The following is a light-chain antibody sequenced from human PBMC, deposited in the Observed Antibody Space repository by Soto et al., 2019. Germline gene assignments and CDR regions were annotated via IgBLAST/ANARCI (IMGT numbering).Light chain of an antibody. CDR2: WGS. CDR3: MQGLQSPPT. CDR1: QSLLHSNGYNY. V-gene: IGKV2-28*01. J-gene: IGKJ1*01. Sequence: DVVMTQSPLSLPVTPGEPASISCRSRQSLLHSNGYNYLDWYLQKPGQSPQLLIYWGSNRASEVPDRLSGRGSGKDFTLKSNRGEAEDVGVYLCMQGLQSPPTFGQGTKVEIK.